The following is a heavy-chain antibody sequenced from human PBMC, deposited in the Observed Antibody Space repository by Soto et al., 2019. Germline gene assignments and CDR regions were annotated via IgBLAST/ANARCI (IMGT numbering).Heavy chain of an antibody. D-gene: IGHD3-3*01. CDR2: ISTTSSSI. Sequence: PGGSLRLSCAASGFTFSRYSMNWVRQAPGKGLEWISYISTTSSSIYYADSVKGRFTISRDNAKNSLFLQMNSLRDEDTAVYYCARKGVAFDYWGQGALVTVS. CDR3: ARKGVAFDY. CDR1: GFTFSRYS. J-gene: IGHJ4*02. V-gene: IGHV3-48*02.